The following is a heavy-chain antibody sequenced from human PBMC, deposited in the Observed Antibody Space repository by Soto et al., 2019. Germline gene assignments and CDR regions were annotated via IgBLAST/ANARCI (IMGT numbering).Heavy chain of an antibody. V-gene: IGHV4-4*02. CDR1: GVSISRSNW. J-gene: IGHJ5*02. Sequence: SETLSLTCSVSGVSISRSNWWTWVRQAPGKGLEWIGELYPSGGTTYNPSLQNRVTISVDYSETHLSLTLTSVTAADTAVYYCARCLHCSNGGRFDPWGQGALVTVSS. CDR3: ARCLHCSNGGRFDP. D-gene: IGHD2-8*01. CDR2: LYPSGGT.